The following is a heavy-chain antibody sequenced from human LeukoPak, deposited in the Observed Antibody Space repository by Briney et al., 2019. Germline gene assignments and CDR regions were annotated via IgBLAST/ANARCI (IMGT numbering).Heavy chain of an antibody. V-gene: IGHV3-48*03. Sequence: GGSLRLSCAASGFTFSSYEMNWVRQAPGKGLEWVSYIRSSGSTIYYADSVKGRFTISRDNAKNSLYLQMNSLKAEDTAVYYCARGSSVYCRSTSCYDGFSSWFDPWGQGTLVTVSS. D-gene: IGHD2-2*01. J-gene: IGHJ5*02. CDR3: ARGSSVYCRSTSCYDGFSSWFDP. CDR2: IRSSGSTI. CDR1: GFTFSSYE.